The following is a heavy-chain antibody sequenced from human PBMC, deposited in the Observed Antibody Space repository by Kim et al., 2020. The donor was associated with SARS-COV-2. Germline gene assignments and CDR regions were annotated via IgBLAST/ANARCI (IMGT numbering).Heavy chain of an antibody. Sequence: GGSLRLSCAASGFTFSSYAMSWVRQAPGKGLEWVSAISGSGGSTYYADSVKGRFTISRDNSKNTLYLQMNSLRAEDTAVYYCAKSSELPQSYYYYYGMDVWGQGTTGTVSS. J-gene: IGHJ6*02. CDR1: GFTFSSYA. D-gene: IGHD1-26*01. CDR3: AKSSELPQSYYYYYGMDV. V-gene: IGHV3-23*01. CDR2: ISGSGGST.